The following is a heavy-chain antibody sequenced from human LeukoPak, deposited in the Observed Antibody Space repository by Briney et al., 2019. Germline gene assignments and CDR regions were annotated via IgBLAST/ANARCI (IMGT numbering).Heavy chain of an antibody. CDR2: VHSSGRI. CDR3: ARHDEECPGEYCFLLSFDY. Sequence: ESSETLSLTCTVSGGSINNFYWSWIRQSPGKGLEWIGYVHSSGRIDYNPSLRSRVSMSADTSKSQLSLRLTSVTAADTAVYFCARHDEECPGEYCFLLSFDYWGPGSLVTVSS. V-gene: IGHV4-59*08. CDR1: GGSINNFY. J-gene: IGHJ4*01. D-gene: IGHD2-8*02.